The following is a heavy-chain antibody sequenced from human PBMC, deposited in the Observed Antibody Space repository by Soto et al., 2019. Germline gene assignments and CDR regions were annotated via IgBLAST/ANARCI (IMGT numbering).Heavy chain of an antibody. Sequence: SETLSLTCAVYGGSFSAYSWSWIRQAPGKGLEWIGEINHFGSTNYNPSLKSRVTISVDTSEKRFSLKLNSVTAADTAVYYCARTSQWLRLGGFDYWGQGTLVTVSS. CDR3: ARTSQWLRLGGFDY. V-gene: IGHV4-34*01. CDR1: GGSFSAYS. J-gene: IGHJ4*02. CDR2: INHFGST. D-gene: IGHD5-12*01.